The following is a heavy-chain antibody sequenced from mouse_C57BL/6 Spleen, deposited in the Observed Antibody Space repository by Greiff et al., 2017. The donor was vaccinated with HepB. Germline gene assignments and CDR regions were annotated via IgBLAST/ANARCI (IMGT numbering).Heavy chain of an antibody. CDR2: IDPSDSYT. D-gene: IGHD1-1*01. Sequence: QVQLQQPGAELVKPGASVKLSCKASGYTFTSYWMQWVKQRPGQGLEWIGEIDPSDSYTNYNQKFKGKATLTVDTSSSTAYMQLSSLTSEDSAVYYCARGFLSITTVVANAMDYWGQGTSVTVSS. J-gene: IGHJ4*01. CDR3: ARGFLSITTVVANAMDY. CDR1: GYTFTSYW. V-gene: IGHV1-50*01.